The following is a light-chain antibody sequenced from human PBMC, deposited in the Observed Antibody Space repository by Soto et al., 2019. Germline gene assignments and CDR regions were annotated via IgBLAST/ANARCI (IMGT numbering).Light chain of an antibody. CDR3: QNYNVAPSWT. J-gene: IGKJ1*01. CDR2: NAL. Sequence: EIVMTQSPATLSVSPGERATLYCRASQSVSTNLAWYQQKPGQAPRLLIYNALTRATGIPARFSGSGSGTDFTPAISSLQPEDVATYYCQNYNVAPSWTFGQGTK. CDR1: QSVSTN. V-gene: IGKV3-15*01.